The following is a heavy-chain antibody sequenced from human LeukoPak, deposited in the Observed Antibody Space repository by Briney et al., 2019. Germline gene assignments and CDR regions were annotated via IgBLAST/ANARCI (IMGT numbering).Heavy chain of an antibody. J-gene: IGHJ3*02. V-gene: IGHV3-23*01. Sequence: PGGSLRLSCAASGFTFSSYAMSWVRQAPGKGLEWVSAISGSGGSTYYADSVKGRFTISRDNSENTLYLQMNSLRAEDTAVYYCAKGFRAYCGGDCYSDAFDIWGQGTMVTVSS. D-gene: IGHD2-21*02. CDR1: GFTFSSYA. CDR3: AKGFRAYCGGDCYSDAFDI. CDR2: ISGSGGST.